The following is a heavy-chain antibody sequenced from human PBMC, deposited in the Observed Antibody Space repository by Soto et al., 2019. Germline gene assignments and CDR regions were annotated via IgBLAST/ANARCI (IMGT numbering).Heavy chain of an antibody. Sequence: QVQLVESGGGLVKPGGSLRLSCAVSGFTFSDYYMTWIRQAPGKGLEWVSYISSSTSHTNYADSVKGRFTISRDNPKNSLFLQMNSLRAEDTAVYYFARGRGAAADYFDFWGQGTLVTVSS. V-gene: IGHV3-11*05. D-gene: IGHD6-13*01. CDR1: GFTFSDYY. J-gene: IGHJ4*02. CDR2: ISSSTSHT. CDR3: ARGRGAAADYFDF.